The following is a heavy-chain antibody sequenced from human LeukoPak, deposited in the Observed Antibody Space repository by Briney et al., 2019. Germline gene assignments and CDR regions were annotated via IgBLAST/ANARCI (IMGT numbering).Heavy chain of an antibody. V-gene: IGHV4-61*01. J-gene: IGHJ5*02. CDR3: ARAVAGLSWFDP. CDR1: GGSVSSGSYY. Sequence: SETLSLTCTVSGGSVSSGSYYWSWIRQPPGKGLEWIGYIYYSGSTNYNPSLKSRLTMSVDTSRSQFSLKLSSVTAADTAVYYCARAVAGLSWFDPWGQGALVTVSS. CDR2: IYYSGST. D-gene: IGHD6-19*01.